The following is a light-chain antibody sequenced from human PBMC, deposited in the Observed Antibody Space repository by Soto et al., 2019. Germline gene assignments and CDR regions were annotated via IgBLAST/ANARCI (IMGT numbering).Light chain of an antibody. CDR2: EVD. CDR1: SDDVGSYNL. CDR3: CSYVGSSTWV. Sequence: QSALTQPASVSGSPGQSITISCTGTSDDVGSYNLVSWYQQHPGKAPKVMIYEVDKRPSGVSDRFSGSKSGNTASLTISGLQAEDEAKYYCCSYVGSSTWVFGGGTTLTVL. V-gene: IGLV2-23*02. J-gene: IGLJ3*02.